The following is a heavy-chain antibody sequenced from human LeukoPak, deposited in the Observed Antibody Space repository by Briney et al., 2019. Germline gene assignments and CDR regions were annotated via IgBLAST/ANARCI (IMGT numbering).Heavy chain of an antibody. CDR3: TRGSPLDY. CDR1: GFTCGSSW. V-gene: IGHV3-7*03. D-gene: IGHD1-26*01. CDR2: IKEDASET. J-gene: IGHJ4*02. Sequence: GGSLRLSCAASGFTCGSSWISWVRQAPGKGLEWVADIKEDASETNYVGSAIGRFAISRDNAKNPLYLQMNSLRVEDTAVYYCTRGSPLDYWGQGTLVTVSS.